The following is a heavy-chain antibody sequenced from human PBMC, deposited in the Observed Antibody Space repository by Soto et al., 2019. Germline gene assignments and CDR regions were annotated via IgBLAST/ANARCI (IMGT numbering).Heavy chain of an antibody. J-gene: IGHJ4*02. CDR2: IYYSGST. Sequence: QLQLQESGPGLVKPSETLSLTCTVSGGSISSSSYYWGWIRQPPGKGLEWIGSIYYSGSTYYNPSLKSRVTISVDTSKNQFSLKLSSVTAADTAVYYCARLIRRDGYYFDYWGQGTLVTVSS. CDR3: ARLIRRDGYYFDY. D-gene: IGHD3-16*01. CDR1: GGSISSSSYY. V-gene: IGHV4-39*01.